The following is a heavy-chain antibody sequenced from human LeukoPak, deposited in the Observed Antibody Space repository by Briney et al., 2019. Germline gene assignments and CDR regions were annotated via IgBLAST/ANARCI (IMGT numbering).Heavy chain of an antibody. D-gene: IGHD1-26*01. CDR2: ISWNSGSI. Sequence: GGSLRLSCAASGFTFDDYAMHWVRQAPGKGLEWVSGISWNSGSIGYADSVKGRFTISRDNAKNSLYLQMNSLRAEDTALYYCAKDIGATLESIDYWGQGTLVIVSS. J-gene: IGHJ4*02. CDR3: AKDIGATLESIDY. CDR1: GFTFDDYA. V-gene: IGHV3-9*01.